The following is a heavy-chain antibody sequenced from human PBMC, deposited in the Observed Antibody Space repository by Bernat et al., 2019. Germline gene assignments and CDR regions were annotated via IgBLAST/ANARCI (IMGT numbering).Heavy chain of an antibody. CDR3: EKDRGYSYGLIDY. D-gene: IGHD5-18*01. Sequence: QVQLVESGGGVVQPGRSLRLSCAASGFTFSSYGMHWVRQAPGKGLEWVAGISYDGSNKYYADSVKGRFTIARDNSKNTLYLHMNSRRDEDTAVYYCEKDRGYSYGLIDYWGQGTLVTVSS. V-gene: IGHV3-30*18. CDR2: ISYDGSNK. J-gene: IGHJ4*02. CDR1: GFTFSSYG.